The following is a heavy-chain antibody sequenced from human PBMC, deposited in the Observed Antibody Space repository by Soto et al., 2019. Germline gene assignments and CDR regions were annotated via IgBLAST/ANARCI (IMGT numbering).Heavy chain of an antibody. D-gene: IGHD3-22*01. J-gene: IGHJ3*02. CDR1: GGTFSSYA. Sequence: SVKVSCKASGGTFSSYAISWVRQAPGQGLEWKGGIIPIFGTANYAQKFQGRDTITADESTSTTYMELSNLKSEDTAVYYCARVLKGYYDSSGYAFDIWGQGTMVTVSS. V-gene: IGHV1-69*13. CDR2: IIPIFGTA. CDR3: ARVLKGYYDSSGYAFDI.